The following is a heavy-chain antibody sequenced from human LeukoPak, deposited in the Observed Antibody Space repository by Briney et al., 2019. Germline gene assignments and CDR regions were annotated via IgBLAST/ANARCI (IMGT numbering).Heavy chain of an antibody. D-gene: IGHD5-12*01. CDR1: GGSISSYY. Sequence: SETLSLTCTVSGGSISSYYWSWIRQPPGKGLEWIGYIYTSGSTNYNPSLKSRVTISVDTSKNQYSLKLSSVTAADTAVYYCARLDSGCVGYYMDVWGKGTTVTVSS. V-gene: IGHV4-4*09. CDR3: ARLDSGCVGYYMDV. J-gene: IGHJ6*03. CDR2: IYTSGST.